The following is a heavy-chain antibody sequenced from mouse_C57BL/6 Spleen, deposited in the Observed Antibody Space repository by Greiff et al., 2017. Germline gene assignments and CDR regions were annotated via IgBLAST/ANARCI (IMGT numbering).Heavy chain of an antibody. D-gene: IGHD1-1*01. CDR1: GYTFTSYW. Sequence: QVQLQQPGAELVKPGASVKLSCKASGYTFTSYWMQWVKQRPGQGLEWIGEIDTSDSYTNYNQKFKGKATLTVDTSSSTAYMQLSSLTSEDSAVYYCARPYGSSPWYFDYGGQGTTLTVSS. J-gene: IGHJ2*01. CDR2: IDTSDSYT. CDR3: ARPYGSSPWYFDY. V-gene: IGHV1-50*01.